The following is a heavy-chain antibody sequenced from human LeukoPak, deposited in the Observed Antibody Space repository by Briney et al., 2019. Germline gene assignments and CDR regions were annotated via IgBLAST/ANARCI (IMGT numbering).Heavy chain of an antibody. D-gene: IGHD4-17*01. Sequence: GGSLRLSCAASGFTFSNAWMSWVRQAPGKGLEWVSAISGSGGSTYYADSVKGRFTISRDNSKNTLYLQMNSLRAEDTAVYYCARDDYGDYFDYWGQGTLVTVSS. CDR3: ARDDYGDYFDY. J-gene: IGHJ4*02. V-gene: IGHV3-23*01. CDR1: GFTFSNAW. CDR2: ISGSGGST.